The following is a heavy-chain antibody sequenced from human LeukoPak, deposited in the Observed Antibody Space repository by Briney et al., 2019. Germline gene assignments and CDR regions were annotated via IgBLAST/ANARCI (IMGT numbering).Heavy chain of an antibody. CDR2: ISSTSSTI. Sequence: GGSLRLSCAASGFTFSTYSMNWVRQAPGKGLEWVSYISSTSSTIYYADSVKGRFTISRDNAKNSLYLQMNSLRAEDTAVYYCARDALAQYCSGGSCYRVGNWFDPWGQGTLVTVSS. CDR1: GFTFSTYS. CDR3: ARDALAQYCSGGSCYRVGNWFDP. D-gene: IGHD2-15*01. V-gene: IGHV3-48*01. J-gene: IGHJ5*02.